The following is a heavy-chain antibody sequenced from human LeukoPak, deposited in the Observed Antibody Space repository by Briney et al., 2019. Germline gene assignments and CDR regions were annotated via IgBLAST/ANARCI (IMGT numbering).Heavy chain of an antibody. CDR2: ISASGSST. V-gene: IGHV3-23*01. Sequence: GGSLRLSCAASGFIFSIYAMSWVRQAPGMGLESVSAISASGSSTYYADSVKGRFTISRDNSRNTVYLQMNSLRAEDTAVYYCARDSLYSSSFWGQGTMVTVSS. CDR3: ARDSLYSSSF. D-gene: IGHD6-13*01. J-gene: IGHJ3*01. CDR1: GFIFSIYA.